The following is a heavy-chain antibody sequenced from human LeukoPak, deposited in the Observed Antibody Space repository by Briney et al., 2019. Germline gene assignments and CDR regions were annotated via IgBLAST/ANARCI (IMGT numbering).Heavy chain of an antibody. Sequence: SETLSLTCTVSGGSISSYYWSWIRQPAGKGLEWIGRIYTSGSTNYNPSLKSRVTMSVDTSKNQFSLKLSSVTAADTAVYYCARDFYDYVWGSYRYPDWFDPWGQGTQVTVSS. J-gene: IGHJ5*02. D-gene: IGHD3-16*02. CDR2: IYTSGST. CDR1: GGSISSYY. CDR3: ARDFYDYVWGSYRYPDWFDP. V-gene: IGHV4-4*07.